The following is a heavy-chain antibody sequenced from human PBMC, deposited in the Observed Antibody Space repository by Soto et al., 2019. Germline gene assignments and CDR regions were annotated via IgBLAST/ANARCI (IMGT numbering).Heavy chain of an antibody. J-gene: IGHJ6*02. D-gene: IGHD3-3*01. CDR1: GGTFSSYA. V-gene: IGHV1-69*13. CDR2: IIPIFGTA. Sequence: SVKVSCKASGGTFSSYAISWVRQAPGQGLEWMGGIIPIFGTANYAQKFQGRVTITADESTSTAYMELSSLRSKDTAVYYCAKPLRFLDSYGMDVWGQGTTVTVSS. CDR3: AKPLRFLDSYGMDV.